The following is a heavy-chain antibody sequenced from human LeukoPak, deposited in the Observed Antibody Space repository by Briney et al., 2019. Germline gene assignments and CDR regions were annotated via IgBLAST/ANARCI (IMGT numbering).Heavy chain of an antibody. CDR1: GFTFSNYW. V-gene: IGHV3-74*01. J-gene: IGHJ6*03. D-gene: IGHD6-13*01. CDR3: AREGSSSWWDNYVDV. Sequence: PGGSLRLSCVGSGFTFSNYWLHWVRQVPGKGLVGVSRINTDGSSTDIADPVKGRFTISRDNAKNTVYLQMNSLRVEDTGVYYCAREGSSSWWDNYVDVWGKGTTVTVSS. CDR2: INTDGSST.